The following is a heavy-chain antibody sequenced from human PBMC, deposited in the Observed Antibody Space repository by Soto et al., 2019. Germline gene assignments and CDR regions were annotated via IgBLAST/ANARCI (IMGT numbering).Heavy chain of an antibody. CDR2: ISYDGSNK. D-gene: IGHD3-10*01. CDR1: GFTFSSYG. J-gene: IGHJ4*02. Sequence: PGGSLRLSCAASGFTFSSYGMHWVRQAPGKGLEWVAVISYDGSNKYYADSVKGRFTISRDNSKNTLYLQMNSLRAEDTAVYYWAKDKEYYGSGPPGPDYWGQGTLVTVSS. V-gene: IGHV3-30*18. CDR3: AKDKEYYGSGPPGPDY.